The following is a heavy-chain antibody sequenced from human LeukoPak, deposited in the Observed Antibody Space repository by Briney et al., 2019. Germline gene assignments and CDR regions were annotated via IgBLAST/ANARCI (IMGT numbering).Heavy chain of an antibody. Sequence: SETLSLTCTVSGGSISSYYWSWIRQPPGKGLEWIGYIYYSGSTNYNPSPKSRVTISVDTSKNLFSLKLSSVTAADTAVYYCASLSRWELQYFDYWGQGTLVTVSS. CDR1: GGSISSYY. V-gene: IGHV4-59*01. CDR3: ASLSRWELQYFDY. CDR2: IYYSGST. J-gene: IGHJ4*02. D-gene: IGHD1-26*01.